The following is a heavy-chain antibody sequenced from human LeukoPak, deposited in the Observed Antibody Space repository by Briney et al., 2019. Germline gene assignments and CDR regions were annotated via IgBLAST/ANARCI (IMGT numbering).Heavy chain of an antibody. D-gene: IGHD1-26*01. J-gene: IGHJ4*02. CDR3: AKPSGSGVDY. CDR1: GFTFSSYG. V-gene: IGHV3-30*02. CDR2: IRSDGYHT. Sequence: PGGSLRLSCAASGFTFSSYGMHWVRQAPGKGLEWVAFIRSDGYHTYYTDSVKGRFIITRDNFKNTLYLQMNSLRLEDMAVYYCAKPSGSGVDYWGRGTRVTVS.